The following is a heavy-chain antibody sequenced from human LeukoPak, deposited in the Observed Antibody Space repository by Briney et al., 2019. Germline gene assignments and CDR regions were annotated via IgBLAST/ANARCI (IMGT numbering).Heavy chain of an antibody. CDR3: ARHPRGCSSTSCFGY. V-gene: IGHV4-39*01. J-gene: IGHJ4*02. CDR2: IYYSGST. Sequence: SETLSLTCTVSGGSISSSSYYWGRIRQPPGKGLEWIGSIYYSGSTYYNPSLKRRVTISVDTSKNQFSLKLSSVTAADTAVYYCARHPRGCSSTSCFGYWGQGTLVTVSS. D-gene: IGHD2-2*01. CDR1: GGSISSSSYY.